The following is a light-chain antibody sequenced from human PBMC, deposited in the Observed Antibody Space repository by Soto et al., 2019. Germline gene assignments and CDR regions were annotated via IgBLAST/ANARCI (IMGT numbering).Light chain of an antibody. J-gene: IGKJ3*01. CDR3: QQYYSLPRT. CDR1: QDIANH. V-gene: IGKV1-33*01. Sequence: DIQLTQSPPSLSASIGDRVTITCQASQDIANHLNWYQQKPGKAPKLLIYDASSLESGVPSRFSGSLSGTIFAVTINSLQPEDIATYYCQQYYSLPRTFGPGTKVNIK. CDR2: DAS.